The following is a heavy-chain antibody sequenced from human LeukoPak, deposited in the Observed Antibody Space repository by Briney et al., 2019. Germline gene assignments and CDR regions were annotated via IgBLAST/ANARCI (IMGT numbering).Heavy chain of an antibody. CDR1: GFSLSTSGVG. J-gene: IGHJ5*02. V-gene: IGHV2-5*02. D-gene: IGHD3-9*01. CDR2: IYWDDDK. CDR3: AHTEDAIRYFAYPKGFDP. Sequence: ESGPTLVKPTQTLTLTCTFPGFSLSTSGVGVGLIRHPPGKALEWLALIYWDDDKRYSPSLKSRLTITKDTSKNQVVLTMTNMDPVDTATYYCAHTEDAIRYFAYPKGFDPWGQGTLVTVSS.